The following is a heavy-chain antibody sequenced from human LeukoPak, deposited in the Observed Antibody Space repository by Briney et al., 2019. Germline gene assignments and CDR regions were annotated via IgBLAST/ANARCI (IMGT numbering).Heavy chain of an antibody. J-gene: IGHJ5*02. CDR2: ISSNGGST. V-gene: IGHV3-64D*06. D-gene: IGHD4-17*01. Sequence: GGSLRLSCSASGFTFSTHAMYWVRQARGKGLEYVSGISSNGGSTNYADSVKGRFTISRDNSKNTLYLQMSSLRAEDTAVYYCVKSARPDYADFGLGSWGQGTLVTVSS. CDR1: GFTFSTHA. CDR3: VKSARPDYADFGLGS.